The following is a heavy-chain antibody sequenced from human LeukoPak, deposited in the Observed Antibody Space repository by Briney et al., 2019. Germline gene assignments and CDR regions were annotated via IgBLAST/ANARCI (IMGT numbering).Heavy chain of an antibody. D-gene: IGHD2-2*01. Sequence: GGSLRLSCAASGFTFSSYAMSWVRQAPGEGLEWVSGISGRGGSTYYADSVKGRFTISRDNSKNTLYLQMNSLRAEDTAVYYCARFDGYSSSADQENYFDDWGQGTLVTVSA. CDR1: GFTFSSYA. CDR3: ARFDGYSSSADQENYFDD. V-gene: IGHV3-23*01. J-gene: IGHJ4*02. CDR2: ISGRGGST.